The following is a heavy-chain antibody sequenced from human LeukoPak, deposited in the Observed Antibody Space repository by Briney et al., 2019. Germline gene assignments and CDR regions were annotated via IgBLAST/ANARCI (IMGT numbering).Heavy chain of an antibody. D-gene: IGHD6-13*01. CDR1: GFTFSSYA. CDR2: ISGSGGST. V-gene: IGHV3-23*01. CDR3: AKDATGKSDHSSPYYYYYYMDV. J-gene: IGHJ6*03. Sequence: GGSLRLSCAASGFTFSSYAMSWVRQAPGKGLEWVSAISGSGGSTYYADSVKGRFTISRDNSKNTLYLQMNRLKAEDTAVYYCAKDATGKSDHSSPYYYYYYMDVWGKGTTVSVSS.